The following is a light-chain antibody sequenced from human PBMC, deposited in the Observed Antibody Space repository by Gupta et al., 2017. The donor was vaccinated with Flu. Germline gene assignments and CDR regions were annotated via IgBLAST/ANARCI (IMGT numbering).Light chain of an antibody. CDR2: DAS. Sequence: DFQMTQSPSSLSASVGDRVTITCQASQDINNYLNWYQQKPGKAPKLLIYDASTLETGVPSRFSGSGSGTDFTFTISSLQPEDIATYYCQQYDNLPLTFGGGTKVEIK. V-gene: IGKV1-33*01. CDR1: QDINNY. CDR3: QQYDNLPLT. J-gene: IGKJ4*01.